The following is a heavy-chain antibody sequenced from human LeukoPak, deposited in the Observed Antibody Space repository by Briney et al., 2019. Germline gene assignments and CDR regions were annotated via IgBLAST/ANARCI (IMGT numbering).Heavy chain of an antibody. J-gene: IGHJ3*02. V-gene: IGHV3-33*01. CDR3: ARVAPLYGRAFDI. CDR2: IWFDGSNK. CDR1: GFTFSSYG. D-gene: IGHD3-16*02. Sequence: GRSLRLSCAASGFTFSSYGMHWVRQAPGKGLEWVAVIWFDGSNKYYADSVKGRFTISRDNSKNTLYLQMNSLRAEDTAVYYCARVAPLYGRAFDIWGQGTMVTVSS.